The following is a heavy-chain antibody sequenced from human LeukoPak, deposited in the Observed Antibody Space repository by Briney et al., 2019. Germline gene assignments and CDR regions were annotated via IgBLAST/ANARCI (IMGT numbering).Heavy chain of an antibody. D-gene: IGHD6-19*01. J-gene: IGHJ4*02. Sequence: GGSLRLSCEASGFTFSGSDIHWVLQASGKGLEWVGRITTKASNYATAYGASVKGRFTISRDDSENTAYLQMNSLKTEDTAVYSCTTYRSGHYWGQGTLVTVSS. V-gene: IGHV3-73*01. CDR3: TTYRSGHY. CDR1: GFTFSGSD. CDR2: ITTKASNYAT.